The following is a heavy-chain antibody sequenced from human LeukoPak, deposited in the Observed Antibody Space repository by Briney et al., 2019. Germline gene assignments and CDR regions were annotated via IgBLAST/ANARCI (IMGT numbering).Heavy chain of an antibody. CDR1: GGTFSSYA. CDR2: IIPIFGTA. V-gene: IGHV1-69*13. CDR3: ARGPEWELPHLTFDY. D-gene: IGHD1-26*01. Sequence: GASVKVSCKASGGTFSSYAISWVRQAPGQGLEWMGGIIPIFGTANYAQKFQGRVTITADESTSTAYMELSSLRSEDTAVYYCARGPEWELPHLTFDYWGQGTLVTVSS. J-gene: IGHJ4*02.